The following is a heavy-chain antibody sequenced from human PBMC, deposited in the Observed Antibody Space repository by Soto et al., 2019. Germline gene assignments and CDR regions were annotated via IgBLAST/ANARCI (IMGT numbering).Heavy chain of an antibody. Sequence: GESLKISFKGSGYSFTSYWIGWVHQMPGKGLEWMGIIYPGDSDTRYSPSFQGRVTISADNSITTSSLQLSSLKPSDTATYFCSRPRDSGSYYYSFDSWGQGTPVTVSS. CDR2: IYPGDSDT. J-gene: IGHJ4*02. CDR3: SRPRDSGSYYYSFDS. V-gene: IGHV5-51*07. D-gene: IGHD1-26*01. CDR1: GYSFTSYW.